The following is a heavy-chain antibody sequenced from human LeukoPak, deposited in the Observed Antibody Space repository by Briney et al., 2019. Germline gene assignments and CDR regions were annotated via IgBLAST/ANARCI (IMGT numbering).Heavy chain of an antibody. D-gene: IGHD1-26*01. CDR2: IRGKDYGGTT. V-gene: IGHV3-49*04. CDR1: GFAFGDYA. J-gene: IGHJ4*02. CDR3: TTSPPDGSYYD. Sequence: GRSLRLSCTASGFAFGDYAMTWVRQAPGKGLEWVGFIRGKDYGGTTEYAASVKGRFTVSRDDSKSIAYLQMNSLKTEDTAVYYCTTSPPDGSYYDWGQGTLVTV.